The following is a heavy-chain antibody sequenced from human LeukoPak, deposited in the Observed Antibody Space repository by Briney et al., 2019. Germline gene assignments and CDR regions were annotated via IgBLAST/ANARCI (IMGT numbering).Heavy chain of an antibody. V-gene: IGHV4-59*08. CDR3: ARNVGWYSHDS. J-gene: IGHJ4*02. Sequence: SETLSLTCTVSGDSLSSHYWSWIRQPPGKGLEWIGYIYGSGSTHYDPSLRSRVTISEDTSKNQFSLKLTSVTAADTTVYYCARNVGWYSHDSWGQGTLVTVSS. D-gene: IGHD6-19*01. CDR2: IYGSGST. CDR1: GDSLSSHY.